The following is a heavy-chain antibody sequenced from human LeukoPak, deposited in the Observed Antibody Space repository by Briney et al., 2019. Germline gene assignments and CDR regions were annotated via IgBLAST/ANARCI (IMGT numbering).Heavy chain of an antibody. Sequence: ASVKVSCKASGYSFTNYDINWVRQAPGQGLEWMGWIKPESGRTHYAQNFQGGVIMTRDTSISTAYMELSRLRSDDTALYYCARGGKYGCSGGSCYSDYWGQGTLVTVSS. CDR3: ARGGKYGCSGGSCYSDY. CDR1: GYSFTNYD. CDR2: IKPESGRT. V-gene: IGHV1-2*02. D-gene: IGHD2-15*01. J-gene: IGHJ4*02.